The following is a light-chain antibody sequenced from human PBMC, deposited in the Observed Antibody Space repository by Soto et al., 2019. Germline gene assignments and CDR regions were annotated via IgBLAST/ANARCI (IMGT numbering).Light chain of an antibody. CDR1: QSVSISY. CDR3: QQYGSSSLYT. J-gene: IGKJ2*01. CDR2: GAS. Sequence: EIVLTQSPGTLSLSPGERATLSCRASQSVSISYLVCYQQKPGQAPRLLIYGASSRATGIPDRFSGSGSGTDFTLTISRLEPEDFAVYYCQQYGSSSLYTFGQGTKLEIK. V-gene: IGKV3-20*01.